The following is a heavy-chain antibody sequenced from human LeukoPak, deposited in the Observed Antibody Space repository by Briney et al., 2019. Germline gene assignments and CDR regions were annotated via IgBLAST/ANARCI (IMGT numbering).Heavy chain of an antibody. Sequence: PGGSLRLSCAASGFTFSSYEMNWVRQAPGQGLEWVAYISSTGNTAHYAGSVKGRFTISRDNAKNSLYLQMNRLRAEDTAVYYCTKETPQMDVWGKGTTVTVSS. V-gene: IGHV3-48*03. CDR1: GFTFSSYE. D-gene: IGHD2-15*01. CDR2: ISSTGNTA. CDR3: TKETPQMDV. J-gene: IGHJ6*04.